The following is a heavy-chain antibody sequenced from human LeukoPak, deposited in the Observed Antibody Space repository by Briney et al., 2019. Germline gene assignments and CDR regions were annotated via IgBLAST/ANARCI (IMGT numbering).Heavy chain of an antibody. Sequence: SETLSLTCAVYGGSFSGYYWSWIRQPPGKGLEWIGEINHSGSTNYNPSLKSRVTISVDTPKNQFSLKLSSVTAADTAVYYCARGPVVWGSSYGSNWFDPWGQGTLVTVSS. D-gene: IGHD5-18*01. V-gene: IGHV4-34*01. CDR2: INHSGST. J-gene: IGHJ5*02. CDR3: ARGPVVWGSSYGSNWFDP. CDR1: GGSFSGYY.